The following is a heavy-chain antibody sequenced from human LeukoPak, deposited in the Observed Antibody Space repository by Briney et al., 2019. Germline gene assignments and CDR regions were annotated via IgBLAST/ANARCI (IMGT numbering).Heavy chain of an antibody. J-gene: IGHJ4*02. CDR2: INHSGST. CDR1: GGPFSGYY. CDR3: ARARTTVVTPGSYYFDY. D-gene: IGHD4-23*01. Sequence: SETLSLTCAVYGGPFSGYYWSWIRQPPGKGLEWIGEINHSGSTNYNPSLKSRVTISVDTSKNQFSLKLSSVTAADTAVYYCARARTTVVTPGSYYFDYWGQGTLVTVSS. V-gene: IGHV4-34*01.